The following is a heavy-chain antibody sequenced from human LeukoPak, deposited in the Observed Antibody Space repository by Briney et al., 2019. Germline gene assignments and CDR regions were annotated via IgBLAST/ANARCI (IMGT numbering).Heavy chain of an antibody. CDR1: GGSFSGDY. Sequence: SETLSLGCAVYGGSFSGDYWSWIRQPPGKGLQWIGEINHSGNTNNNPPLKSRVTMSVDTSKNQLSLNLTSVTAADTAVYYCARVHGHNLGTLDYWGQGILVTVSS. CDR3: ARVHGHNLGTLDY. D-gene: IGHD5-24*01. J-gene: IGHJ4*02. V-gene: IGHV4-34*01. CDR2: INHSGNT.